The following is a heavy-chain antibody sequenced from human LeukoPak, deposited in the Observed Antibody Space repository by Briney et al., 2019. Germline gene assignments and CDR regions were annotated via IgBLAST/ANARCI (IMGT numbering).Heavy chain of an antibody. Sequence: GGSLRLSCAASGFTFSSYWMHWVRQAPGKGLVWVSRINSDGSSTSYADSVKGRFTISRDNAKNTLYLQMNSLRAEDTAVYYCAKDLAADYYYYGMDVWGQGTTVTVSS. J-gene: IGHJ6*02. CDR1: GFTFSSYW. V-gene: IGHV3-74*01. CDR3: AKDLAADYYYYGMDV. CDR2: INSDGSST. D-gene: IGHD6-13*01.